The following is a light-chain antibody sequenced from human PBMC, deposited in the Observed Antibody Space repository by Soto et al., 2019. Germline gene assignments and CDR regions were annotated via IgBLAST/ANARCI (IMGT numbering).Light chain of an antibody. CDR3: QQYKSYSSNSWT. V-gene: IGKV1-5*03. CDR2: KAS. J-gene: IGKJ1*01. CDR1: QSISIW. Sequence: DIQMTQSPSTLSASVGDRVTITCRASQSISIWLAWYQQKPGKAPKLLIYKASSLESGVPSRFSGSGSGTEFTLNISSLQPDDFATYYGQQYKSYSSNSWTFGQGTKVEVK.